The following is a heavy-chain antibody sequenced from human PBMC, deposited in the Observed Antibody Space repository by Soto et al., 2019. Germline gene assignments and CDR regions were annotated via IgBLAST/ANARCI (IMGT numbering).Heavy chain of an antibody. CDR3: ARRYGKNAFDI. D-gene: IGHD5-18*01. V-gene: IGHV4-34*01. CDR2: INHSGST. Sequence: SETLSLTCAVYGGSFSGFYWSWIRQPPGKGLEWIGEINHSGSTNYNPSLKSRVILSLDTSENQFSLKLSSVTAADTAVYYCARRYGKNAFDIWGQGTMVTVSS. J-gene: IGHJ3*02. CDR1: GGSFSGFY.